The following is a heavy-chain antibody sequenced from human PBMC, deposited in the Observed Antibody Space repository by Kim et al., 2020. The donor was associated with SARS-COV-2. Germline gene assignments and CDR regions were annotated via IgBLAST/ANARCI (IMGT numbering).Heavy chain of an antibody. V-gene: IGHV3-9*01. D-gene: IGHD6-19*01. CDR2: ISWNSGSI. J-gene: IGHJ6*02. CDR1: GFTFDDYA. Sequence: GGSLRLSCAASGFTFDDYAMHWVRQAPGKGLEWVSGISWNSGSIGYADSVKGRFTISRDNAKNSLYLQMNSLRAEDTALYYCAKDTYSSGWYYYYYGMDVWGQGTTVTVSS. CDR3: AKDTYSSGWYYYYYGMDV.